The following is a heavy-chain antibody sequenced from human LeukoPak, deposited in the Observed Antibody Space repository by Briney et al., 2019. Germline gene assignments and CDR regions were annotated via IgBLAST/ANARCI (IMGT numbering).Heavy chain of an antibody. J-gene: IGHJ4*02. CDR2: IHRDGST. CDR1: GFTVSMNY. Sequence: GGSLRLSCAASGFTVSMNYMSWVRQAPGKGLEWVSIIHRDGSTYYADSVKGRFTISRDNSKNTLYIQMNSLRAEDTGVYYCARDGEHVLAHDYWGQGTLVTVSS. CDR3: ARDGEHVLAHDY. V-gene: IGHV3-66*01. D-gene: IGHD3-10*01.